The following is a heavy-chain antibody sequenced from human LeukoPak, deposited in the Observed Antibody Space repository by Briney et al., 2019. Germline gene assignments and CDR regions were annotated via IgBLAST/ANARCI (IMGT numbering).Heavy chain of an antibody. CDR3: ATHEQAAPFDY. V-gene: IGHV3-23*01. D-gene: IGHD6-13*01. CDR2: ISGSGGST. Sequence: GGSLRLSCAASGFPFSSYAMSWVRQAPGKGLEWVSAISGSGGSTYYADSVKGRFTISRDNSKNTLYLQMNSLRPEDTAVYYCATHEQAAPFDYWGQGTQVTVSS. J-gene: IGHJ4*02. CDR1: GFPFSSYA.